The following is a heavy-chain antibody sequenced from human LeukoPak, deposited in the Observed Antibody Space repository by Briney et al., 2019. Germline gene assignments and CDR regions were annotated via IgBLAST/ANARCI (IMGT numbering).Heavy chain of an antibody. D-gene: IGHD4-17*01. CDR3: ARVVRGAVTSNWFYP. CDR1: GGSINDYY. J-gene: IGHJ5*02. CDR2: ISNSGTT. Sequence: PSETLSLTCTVSGGSINDYYWTWIRQAPRKGLEWIGYISNSGTTDYNPSLKGRVTMSVDTSKNGFSLNLTSVSAADTAMYYCARVVRGAVTSNWFYPWGQGTLVTVSS. V-gene: IGHV4-59*01.